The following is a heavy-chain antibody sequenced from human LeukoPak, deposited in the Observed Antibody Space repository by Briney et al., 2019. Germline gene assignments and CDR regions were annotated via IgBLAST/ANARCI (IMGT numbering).Heavy chain of an antibody. CDR1: GYTFTSYG. CDR3: ARSDSSGRYGGYYYYYMDV. V-gene: IGHV1-18*01. J-gene: IGHJ6*03. D-gene: IGHD6-19*01. CDR2: VSAYNGNT. Sequence: ASVKVSCKASGYTFTSYGFTWVRQAPGQGLEWMGWVSAYNGNTNYAQKLQGRVTMTTDTSTSTAYMELRSLRSDDTAVYYCARSDSSGRYGGYYYYYMDVWGKGTTVTVSS.